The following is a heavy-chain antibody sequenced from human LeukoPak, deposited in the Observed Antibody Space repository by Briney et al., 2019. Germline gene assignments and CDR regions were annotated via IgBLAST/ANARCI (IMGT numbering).Heavy chain of an antibody. J-gene: IGHJ6*03. CDR3: ARDLHRVVVRGVPHYYYYMDV. Sequence: ASVKVSCKASGYTFTGYYMHWVRQAPGQGLEWMGWINPNSGGTNYAQKLQGRVTMTTDTSTSTAYMELRSLRSDDTAVYYCARDLHRVVVRGVPHYYYYMDVWGKGTTVTISS. CDR1: GYTFTGYY. CDR2: INPNSGGT. V-gene: IGHV1-2*02. D-gene: IGHD3-10*01.